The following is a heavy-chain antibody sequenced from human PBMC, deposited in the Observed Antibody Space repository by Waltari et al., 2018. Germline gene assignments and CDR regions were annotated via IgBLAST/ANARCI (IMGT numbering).Heavy chain of an antibody. D-gene: IGHD3-3*01. CDR2: INHSGST. V-gene: IGHV4-34*01. J-gene: IGHJ4*02. CDR3: ARGTIFGVVAQPFDY. Sequence: QVQLQQWGAGLLKPSETLSLTCAVYVGSFSVYYWNLLRQPPGKGLEWIGEINHSGSTNYNPSLKSRVTISVDTSKNQFSLKLSSVTAADTAVYYCARGTIFGVVAQPFDYWGQGTLVTVSS. CDR1: VGSFSVYY.